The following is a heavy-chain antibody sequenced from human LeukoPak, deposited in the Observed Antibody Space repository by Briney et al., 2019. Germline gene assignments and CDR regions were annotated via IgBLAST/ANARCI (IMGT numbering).Heavy chain of an antibody. CDR2: IKEDGSEK. CDR3: AMDWWLVFDY. D-gene: IGHD6-19*01. J-gene: IGHJ4*02. V-gene: IGHV3-7*04. CDR1: ALPPSNYA. Sequence: GGSLRLSCAASALPPSNYAMSWVRQAPGKGLEWVANIKEDGSEKYYVDSVKGRFTISRDNAKNSLYLQMNSLRAEDTAVYYCAMDWWLVFDYWGQGTLVTVSS.